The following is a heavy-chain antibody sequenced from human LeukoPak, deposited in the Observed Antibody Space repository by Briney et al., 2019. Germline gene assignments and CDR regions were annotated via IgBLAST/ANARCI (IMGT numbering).Heavy chain of an antibody. CDR2: IFSNDEK. CDR3: ARMNYDFWSGNYYFDY. Sequence: SGPTLVNPTEALTLTCTVSGFSLSNARMGVSWIRQPPGKALEWLAHIFSNDEKSYSTSLKSRLTISKDTSKSQVVLTMTNMDPVDTATYYCARMNYDFWSGNYYFDYWGQGTLVTASS. V-gene: IGHV2-26*01. D-gene: IGHD3-3*01. J-gene: IGHJ4*02. CDR1: GFSLSNARMG.